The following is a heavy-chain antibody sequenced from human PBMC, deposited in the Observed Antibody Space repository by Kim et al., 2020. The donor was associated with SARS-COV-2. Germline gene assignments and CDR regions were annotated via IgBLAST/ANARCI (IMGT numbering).Heavy chain of an antibody. CDR3: ARDLESVRWVAASLFIPYY. CDR2: ISYDGSNK. CDR1: GFTFSSYA. V-gene: IGHV3-30*04. D-gene: IGHD2-15*01. J-gene: IGHJ4*02. Sequence: GGSLRLSCAASGFTFSSYAMHWVRQAPGKGLEWVAVISYDGSNKYYVDSVKGRFTISRDNSKNTLYLQMNSLRAEDTAVYYCARDLESVRWVAASLFIPYYWGQGTLVTVSS.